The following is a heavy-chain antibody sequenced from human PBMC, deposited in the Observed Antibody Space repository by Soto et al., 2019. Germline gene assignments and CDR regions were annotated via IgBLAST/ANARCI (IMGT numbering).Heavy chain of an antibody. CDR2: IIPMLGTA. CDR1: GGTFRTDA. J-gene: IGHJ4*02. Sequence: QVQLVQSGAEVKKPGSSVRVSCKASGGTFRTDAFSWVRQAPGQGLEWMGGIIPMLGTANYAQKFQGRVTITADDSTSTAYMELSSLRFEDTAVYYCARARFLIGGFWSNLYYFDYWGQGTLVTVSS. V-gene: IGHV1-69*01. D-gene: IGHD3-3*01. CDR3: ARARFLIGGFWSNLYYFDY.